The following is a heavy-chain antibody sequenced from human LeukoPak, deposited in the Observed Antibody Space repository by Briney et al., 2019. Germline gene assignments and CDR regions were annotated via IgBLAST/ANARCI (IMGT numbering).Heavy chain of an antibody. CDR3: AGYSSGWYHAFDI. V-gene: IGHV4-39*07. CDR1: GGSITNSRYY. CDR2: IYHTGST. D-gene: IGHD6-19*01. Sequence: PSETLSLTCTVSGGSITNSRYYWGWLRQPPGKGLEWIGSIYHTGSTYFNPSLKSRVIISVDTSKHQFSLKLSSVTAADTAVYYCAGYSSGWYHAFDIWGQGTMVTVSS. J-gene: IGHJ3*02.